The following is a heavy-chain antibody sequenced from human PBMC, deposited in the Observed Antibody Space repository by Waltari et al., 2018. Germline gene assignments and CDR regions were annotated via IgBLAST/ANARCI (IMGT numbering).Heavy chain of an antibody. CDR3: ARVLWSSTPAPNFDY. CDR1: GYTFTDYY. Sequence: VQLVQSGAEVKKPGATVKISCKASGYTFTDYYMHWVQQAPGKGLEWMGWINPNSGGTNYAQKFQGRVTMTRDTSISTAYMELSRLRSDDTAVYYCARVLWSSTPAPNFDYWGQGTLVTVSS. CDR2: INPNSGGT. J-gene: IGHJ4*02. D-gene: IGHD3-10*01. V-gene: IGHV1-2*02.